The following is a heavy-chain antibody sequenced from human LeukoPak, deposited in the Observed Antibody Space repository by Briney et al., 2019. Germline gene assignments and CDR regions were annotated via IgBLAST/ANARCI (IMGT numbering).Heavy chain of an antibody. D-gene: IGHD3-10*01. J-gene: IGHJ6*03. V-gene: IGHV3-30*02. CDR3: AKDRGSGPTYYMDV. CDR2: IRYDGTNK. CDR1: GFTFSSYG. Sequence: PGGSLRLSCAASGFTFSSYGMHWVRQAPGKGLEWVAFIRYDGTNKYYGDSVKGRFTISRDNSKNTLYLQMNSLRAEDTAVYYCAKDRGSGPTYYMDVWGKGTTVTVSS.